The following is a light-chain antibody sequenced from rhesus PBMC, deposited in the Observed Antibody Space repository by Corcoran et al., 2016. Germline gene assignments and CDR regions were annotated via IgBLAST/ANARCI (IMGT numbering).Light chain of an antibody. CDR3: QHSYGTPYS. CDR2: KAS. J-gene: IGKJ2*01. Sequence: DIQMTQSPSSLSAPAGDRVTITCRASENINNYLNWYQQKPGKAPKLLIYKASTLQSGVPSRFSGSGSGTDFTLAISSLQPEAFATYYCQHSYGTPYSFGQGTKVDIK. CDR1: ENINNY. V-gene: IGKV1-74*01.